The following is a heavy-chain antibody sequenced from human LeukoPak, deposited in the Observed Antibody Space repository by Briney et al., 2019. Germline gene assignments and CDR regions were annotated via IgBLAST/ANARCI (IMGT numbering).Heavy chain of an antibody. CDR3: ARAPRGRGPTTFHI. D-gene: IGHD3-10*01. J-gene: IGHJ3*02. CDR2: ISSDGSAT. Sequence: GGSLRLSCAASGFSFSGSWMHWVRQVPGKGLVWVSRISSDGSATIYADSVRGRFTISRDNAKNTLYLQMDSLRAEDTAVYYCARAPRGRGPTTFHIWGQGTMVTVSS. CDR1: GFSFSGSW. V-gene: IGHV3-74*01.